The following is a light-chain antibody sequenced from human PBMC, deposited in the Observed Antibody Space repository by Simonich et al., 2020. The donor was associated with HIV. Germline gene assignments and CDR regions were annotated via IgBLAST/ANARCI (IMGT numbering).Light chain of an antibody. CDR1: QSISSW. CDR2: KAS. CDR3: QQSYSTPPYT. J-gene: IGKJ2*01. V-gene: IGKV1-5*03. Sequence: DIQMTQSPSTLSASVGDRVTITCRASQSISSWLAWYQQKPGKAPKLLNYKASSLESWVPSRFSGSGSGTEFTLTISSLQPDDFATYYCQQSYSTPPYTFGQGTKLEIK.